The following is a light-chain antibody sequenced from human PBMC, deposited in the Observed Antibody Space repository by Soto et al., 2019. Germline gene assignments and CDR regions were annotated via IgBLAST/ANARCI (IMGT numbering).Light chain of an antibody. CDR1: QYINTR. Sequence: EIVLTQSPATLSSFPGDRVTLSCRASQYINTRLAWYQHRPGQAPRLLIYGASTRATGIPARFSGSGSGTDFSLTISSLEPEDFAVYYCQQRSNWPRTFGQGTKVDI. J-gene: IGKJ1*01. CDR3: QQRSNWPRT. V-gene: IGKV3-11*01. CDR2: GAS.